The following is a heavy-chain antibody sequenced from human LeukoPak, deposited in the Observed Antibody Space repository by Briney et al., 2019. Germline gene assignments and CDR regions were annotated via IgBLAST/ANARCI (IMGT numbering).Heavy chain of an antibody. CDR2: ISGSGGST. D-gene: IGHD5-24*01. V-gene: IGHV3-23*01. J-gene: IGHJ6*03. CDR1: GFTFSSYA. Sequence: GGSLRLSCAASGFTFSSYAMSWVRQAPGKGLEWVSAISGSGGSTYNADSVKGRITISRDNSKNTLELHMNSLRAEDMAVYYCARNGGYTLGPLFYIDVWGKGTTVTISS. CDR3: ARNGGYTLGPLFYIDV.